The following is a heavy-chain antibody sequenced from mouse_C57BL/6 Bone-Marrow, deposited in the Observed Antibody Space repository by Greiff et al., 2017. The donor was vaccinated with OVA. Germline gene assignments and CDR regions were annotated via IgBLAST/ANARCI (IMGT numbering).Heavy chain of an antibody. CDR3: ARDFLYYYAMDY. V-gene: IGHV5-17*01. D-gene: IGHD1-1*01. J-gene: IGHJ4*01. CDR2: ISSGSSTI. CDR1: GFTFSDYG. Sequence: EVKLMESGGGLVKPGGSLKLSCAASGFTFSDYGMHWVRQAPETGLEWVAYISSGSSTIYYADTVKGRFTISRDNAKNTLFLQMTSLRSEDTAMYYCARDFLYYYAMDYWGQGTSVTVSS.